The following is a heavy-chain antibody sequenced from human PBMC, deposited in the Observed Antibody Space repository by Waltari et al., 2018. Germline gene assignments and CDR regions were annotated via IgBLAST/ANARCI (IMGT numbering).Heavy chain of an antibody. D-gene: IGHD1-1*01. J-gene: IGHJ4*02. V-gene: IGHV3-48*03. CDR3: ARVVTTMTTWAYYFDY. CDR2: ISSSGRTM. Sequence: EVQLEESGGGLAQPGGSRRLSCAASGFSFSAYGMSWVRQAPGKGLEWLSYISSSGRTMYSAESVKGRFSISRDNANNLLYLQMDSLRAEDTAIYYCARVVTTMTTWAYYFDYWGQGTLVTVSS. CDR1: GFSFSAYG.